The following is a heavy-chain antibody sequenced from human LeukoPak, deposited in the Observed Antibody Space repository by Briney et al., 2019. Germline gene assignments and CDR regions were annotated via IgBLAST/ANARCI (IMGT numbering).Heavy chain of an antibody. CDR2: ISPSSSST. CDR3: ARDFLSGVASHPADY. V-gene: IGHV3-11*05. CDR1: GFTVSDHC. J-gene: IGHJ4*02. Sequence: CAASGFTVSDHCMSWIRQAPGTGLEWISYISPSSSSTSYADSVKGRFTISRDNAQNSLYLQLDSLRAEDTAVYYCARDFLSGVASHPADYWGQG. D-gene: IGHD2-2*01.